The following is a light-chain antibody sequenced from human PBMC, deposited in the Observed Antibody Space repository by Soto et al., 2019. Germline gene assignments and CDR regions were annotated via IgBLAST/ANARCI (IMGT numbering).Light chain of an antibody. CDR3: SSYAGSNRVV. CDR2: EVS. Sequence: QSVLTQPPSASGSPGQSVTISCTGTSSDVGGYNYVSWYQQHPGKAPTLMIYEVSKRPSGVPDRFSGSKSGNTAALTVSGLQAEEEADYYCSSYAGSNRVVFGGGTKLTVL. J-gene: IGLJ2*01. CDR1: SSDVGGYNY. V-gene: IGLV2-8*01.